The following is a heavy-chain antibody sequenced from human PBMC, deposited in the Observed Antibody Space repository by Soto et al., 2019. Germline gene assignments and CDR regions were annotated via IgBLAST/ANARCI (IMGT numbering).Heavy chain of an antibody. D-gene: IGHD2-21*01. Sequence: QVQLVQSGAEVKKPGASVKVSCKASGYTFTSYGISWVRQAPGQGLEWMGWISAYNGNTNYAQKPQGRVTMTTDTSTSTAYMELRSLRSDDTAVYYCARVSDCGGDCSHYAFDIWGQGTMVTVSS. J-gene: IGHJ3*02. CDR1: GYTFTSYG. V-gene: IGHV1-18*01. CDR2: ISAYNGNT. CDR3: ARVSDCGGDCSHYAFDI.